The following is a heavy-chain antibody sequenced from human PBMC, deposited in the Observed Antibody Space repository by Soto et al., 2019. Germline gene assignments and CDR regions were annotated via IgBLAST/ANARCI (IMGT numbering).Heavy chain of an antibody. CDR2: IYYSGST. V-gene: IGHV4-59*01. CDR1: GGSISSYY. D-gene: IGHD6-13*01. CDR3: ARAGTSSSLLPNY. Sequence: LSLTCTVSGGSISSYYWSWIRQPPGKGLEWIGYIYYSGSTNYNPSLKSRVTISVDTSKNQFSLKLSSVTAADTAVYYCARAGTSSSLLPNYWGQGTLVTVSS. J-gene: IGHJ4*02.